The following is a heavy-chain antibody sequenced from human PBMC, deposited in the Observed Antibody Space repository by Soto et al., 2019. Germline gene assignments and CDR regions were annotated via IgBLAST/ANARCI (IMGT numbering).Heavy chain of an antibody. J-gene: IGHJ6*02. CDR3: ARGSGSYSYSYYGMDV. CDR2: ISSSGSTI. V-gene: IGHV3-48*03. D-gene: IGHD3-10*01. Sequence: GGSLRLSCAASGFTFSSYEMNWVRQAPGKGLEWVAYISSSGSTIYYADSVKGRFTISRDNAKNSLYLQMNSLRAEDTAVYYCARGSGSYSYSYYGMDVWGQGTTVTVSS. CDR1: GFTFSSYE.